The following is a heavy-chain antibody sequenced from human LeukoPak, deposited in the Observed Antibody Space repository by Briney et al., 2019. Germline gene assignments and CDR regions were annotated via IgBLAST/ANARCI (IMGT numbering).Heavy chain of an antibody. D-gene: IGHD3-10*01. J-gene: IGHJ4*02. Sequence: GRSLRLSCAASGFTFSSYGMHWVRQAPGKGLDRVAAIWYDGSNKYYADSVKGRFTISRDNSKNTLYLQMNSLRAEDTAVYYCARAETLWFGELLIWGQGTLVTVSS. V-gene: IGHV3-33*01. CDR1: GFTFSSYG. CDR3: ARAETLWFGELLI. CDR2: IWYDGSNK.